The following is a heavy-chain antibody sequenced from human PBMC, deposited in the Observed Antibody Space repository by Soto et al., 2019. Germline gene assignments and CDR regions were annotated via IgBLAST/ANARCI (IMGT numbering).Heavy chain of an antibody. D-gene: IGHD2-2*01. Sequence: QVQLVESGGGVVQAGRSLRLSCAASGFTFSNYGMHWVRQTPGKGLEWVALILYDGSNKYYADAVKGRFTISRDNSKNTLYLQVSSLRAEDTAVYYCAKSRDAYNFYCYYGMDVWGQGTTVTVSS. V-gene: IGHV3-30*18. CDR2: ILYDGSNK. CDR1: GFTFSNYG. J-gene: IGHJ6*02. CDR3: AKSRDAYNFYCYYGMDV.